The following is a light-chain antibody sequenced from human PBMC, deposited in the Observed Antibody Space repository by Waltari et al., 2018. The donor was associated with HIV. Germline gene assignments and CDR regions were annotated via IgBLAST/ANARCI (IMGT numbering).Light chain of an antibody. CDR3: QQRRNWWT. J-gene: IGKJ1*01. CDR1: QSVDTS. CDR2: DAS. Sequence: EIVLTQSPATLSLSPGERATLSCRASQSVDTSLAWYQHKPGQAPRLLMYDASKRATGIPARFSGSGSGTDFILTISSLEPEDCAVYYCQQRRNWWTCGQGTKVESK. V-gene: IGKV3-11*01.